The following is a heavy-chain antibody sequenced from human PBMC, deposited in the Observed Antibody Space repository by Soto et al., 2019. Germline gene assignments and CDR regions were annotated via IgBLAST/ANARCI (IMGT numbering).Heavy chain of an antibody. J-gene: IGHJ6*02. CDR1: GGSISSYY. V-gene: IGHV4-59*12. D-gene: IGHD2-21*02. CDR2: IYYSGST. CDR3: ARDSTVVVTAIPYYYYGMDV. Sequence: SETLSLTCTVSGGSISSYYWSWIRQPPGKGLEWIGYIYYSGSTNYNPSLKSRVTITVDTSKNQFSLKLSSVTAADTAVYYCARDSTVVVTAIPYYYYGMDVWGQGTTVTVSS.